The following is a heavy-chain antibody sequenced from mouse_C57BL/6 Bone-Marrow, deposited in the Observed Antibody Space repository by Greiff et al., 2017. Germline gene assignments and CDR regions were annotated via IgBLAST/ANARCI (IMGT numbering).Heavy chain of an antibody. V-gene: IGHV5-17*01. D-gene: IGHD3-2*02. CDR3: ARPGLGRGFAY. CDR2: ISSGSSTI. Sequence: EVKLMESGGGLVKPGGSLKLSCAASGFTFSDYGMHWVRQTPEKGLEWVAYISSGSSTIYYADTVKGRFSISRDNGKQILFLQMTSLRSEDTAMYYCARPGLGRGFAYWGKGTLVTVSA. J-gene: IGHJ3*01. CDR1: GFTFSDYG.